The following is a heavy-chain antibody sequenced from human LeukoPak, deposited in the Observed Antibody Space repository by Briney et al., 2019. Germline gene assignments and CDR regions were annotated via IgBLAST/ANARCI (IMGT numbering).Heavy chain of an antibody. CDR2: IHHGGST. CDR1: GGSISNSNW. V-gene: IGHV4-4*02. J-gene: IGHJ4*02. Sequence: SETLSLTGAVSGGSISNSNWWSWVRQSPGKGLEWIGEIHHGGSTTYNPSLKSRVTISLDESKNQFSLKLNSVTAADAAMYYCATYYDRSGYKWDYWGQGTLVTVSS. CDR3: ATYYDRSGYKWDY. D-gene: IGHD3-22*01.